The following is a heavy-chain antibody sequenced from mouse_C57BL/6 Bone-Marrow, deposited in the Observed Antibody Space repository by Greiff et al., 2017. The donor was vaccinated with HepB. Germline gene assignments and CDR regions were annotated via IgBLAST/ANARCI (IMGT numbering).Heavy chain of an antibody. Sequence: EVQRVESGGDLVKPGGSLKLSCAASGFTFSSYGMSWVRQTPDKRLEWVATISSGGSYTYYPDSVKGRFTISRDNAKNTLYLQMSSLKSEDTAMYYCARPHYYGSSPDYWGQGTTLTVSS. CDR1: GFTFSSYG. CDR3: ARPHYYGSSPDY. V-gene: IGHV5-6*01. D-gene: IGHD1-1*01. CDR2: ISSGGSYT. J-gene: IGHJ2*01.